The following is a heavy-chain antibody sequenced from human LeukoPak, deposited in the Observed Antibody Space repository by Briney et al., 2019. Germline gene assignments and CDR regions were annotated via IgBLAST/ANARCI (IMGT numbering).Heavy chain of an antibody. CDR3: AELGITMIGGV. J-gene: IGHJ6*04. CDR1: RFTVSSNY. CDR2: IYSGGST. V-gene: IGHV3-53*01. D-gene: IGHD3-10*02. Sequence: RGSLRLSCAASRFTVSSNYMSWVRQAPGNGVECVSIIYSGGSTYYADSVKGRFTISTDNSKNTLYLQMNSLRAEDTAVYYCAELGITMIGGVWGKGTTVTISS.